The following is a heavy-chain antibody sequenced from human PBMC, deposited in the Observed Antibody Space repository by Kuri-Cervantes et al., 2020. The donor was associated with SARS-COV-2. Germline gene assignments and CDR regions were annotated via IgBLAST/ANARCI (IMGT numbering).Heavy chain of an antibody. Sequence: GGSLKISCAASGFTFSSYSMNWVRQAPGKGLEWVSFISSSSNYIYYADSLKGRFTISRDNAKNSLYLQMNSPRAEDTAVYYCARDGSRYSTSSFNYYYYMDVWGKGTTVTVSS. J-gene: IGHJ6*03. V-gene: IGHV3-21*01. CDR2: ISSSSNYI. CDR3: ARDGSRYSTSSFNYYYYMDV. CDR1: GFTFSSYS. D-gene: IGHD6-6*01.